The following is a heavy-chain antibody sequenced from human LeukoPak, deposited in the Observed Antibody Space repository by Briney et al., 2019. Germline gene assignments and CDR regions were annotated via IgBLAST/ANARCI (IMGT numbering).Heavy chain of an antibody. Sequence: GGSLRLSCAASGFTVSSNYMSWVRQAPGKGLEWVSYIGSSGSTIYFADSVKGRFTVSRDNAKNSLYLQMNSLRDEDTAVYYCARAIYDSSGFGDYWGQGTLVTVSS. J-gene: IGHJ4*02. CDR2: IGSSGSTI. V-gene: IGHV3-11*04. CDR3: ARAIYDSSGFGDY. D-gene: IGHD3-22*01. CDR1: GFTVSSNY.